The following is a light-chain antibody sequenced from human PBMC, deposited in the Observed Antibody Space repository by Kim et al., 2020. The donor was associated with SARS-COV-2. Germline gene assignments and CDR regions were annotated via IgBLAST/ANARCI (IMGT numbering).Light chain of an antibody. CDR2: WAS. CDR1: QTVLYNSNNKKY. Sequence: RATLNYKSSQTVLYNSNNKKYLAWYQQKPGQAPKLLIYWASIRESGVSDRFSGSGSETDFTLTISSLQAEDVAVYYCQQYYSTPPSCGQGTKLEI. V-gene: IGKV4-1*01. CDR3: QQYYSTPPS. J-gene: IGKJ2*03.